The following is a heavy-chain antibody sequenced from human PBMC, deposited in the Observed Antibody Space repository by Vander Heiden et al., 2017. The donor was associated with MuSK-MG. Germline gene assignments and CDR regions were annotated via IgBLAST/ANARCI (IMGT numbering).Heavy chain of an antibody. CDR1: GFSLSTTGVG. CDR2: IDWDDDK. CDR3: AHRLGGYNWDDCYFDY. D-gene: IGHD1-20*01. V-gene: IGHV2-5*02. J-gene: IGHJ4*02. Sequence: QITLQESGPTLVKPTQPLTLACTLPGFSLSTTGVGVCRIRQPPGQALEWRAVIDWDDDKRYSPSLKRRLTITKDTSRNQAVLTMTNMDPVDPATYYCAHRLGGYNWDDCYFDYWGQGTLVTVSS.